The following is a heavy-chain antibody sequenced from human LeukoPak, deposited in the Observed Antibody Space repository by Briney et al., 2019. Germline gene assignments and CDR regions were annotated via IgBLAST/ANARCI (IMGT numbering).Heavy chain of an antibody. CDR1: GFTFSTHA. J-gene: IGHJ4*02. D-gene: IGHD3-22*01. CDR2: IGVGRGGT. CDR3: AKAPIYDSTGYYREYEH. Sequence: PGGSLRLSCAASGFTFSTHAMTWVRQAPGKGLEWVSAIGVGRGGTYYAASVQGRFTISRDNSKNTLYLQMSSLIAEDTAVYYCAKAPIYDSTGYYREYEHWGQGTLVTVSS. V-gene: IGHV3-23*01.